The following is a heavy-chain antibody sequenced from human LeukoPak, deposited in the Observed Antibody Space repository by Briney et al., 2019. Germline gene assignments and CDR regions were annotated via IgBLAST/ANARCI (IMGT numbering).Heavy chain of an antibody. CDR2: IRYDGQNK. CDR1: GFTFSRSG. CDR3: VKAPSNSRCDFDS. J-gene: IGHJ4*02. V-gene: IGHV3-30*02. Sequence: GESLRLSCAASGFTFSRSGMHWVRQAPGKGLEWVALIRYDGQNKYYGDSVKGRFFISRDNSKNTLYLQMNGLRIEDTAVYYCVKAPSNSRCDFDSWGQGTLVSVSS. D-gene: IGHD2/OR15-2a*01.